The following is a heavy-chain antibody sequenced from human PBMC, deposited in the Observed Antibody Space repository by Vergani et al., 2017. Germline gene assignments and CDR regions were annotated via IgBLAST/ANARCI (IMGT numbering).Heavy chain of an antibody. V-gene: IGHV4-61*02. CDR3: ANLAQNGMDV. D-gene: IGHD5-12*01. CDR2: IYTSGST. Sequence: QVQLQESGPGLVKPSQTLSLTCTVSGGSISSGSYYWSWIRQPAGKGLEWIGRIYTSGSTNYNPSLKSRVTISVDTSKNQFSLKLSSVTAADTAVYYCANLAQNGMDVWGQGTTVTVSS. J-gene: IGHJ6*02. CDR1: GGSISSGSYY.